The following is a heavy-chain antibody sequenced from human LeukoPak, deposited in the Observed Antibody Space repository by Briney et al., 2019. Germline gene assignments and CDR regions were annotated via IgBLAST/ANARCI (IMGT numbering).Heavy chain of an antibody. D-gene: IGHD3-10*01. J-gene: IGHJ4*02. V-gene: IGHV4-4*02. Sequence: PSGTLSLTCAVSGGSISSSNWWSWVRQPPGKGLEWIGEIYHSGSTNYNPSLKSRVTILVDRSKNQFSLKLSSVTAADTAVYFCARAVWFGELPHLDYWGQGTLVTVSS. CDR2: IYHSGST. CDR1: GGSISSSNW. CDR3: ARAVWFGELPHLDY.